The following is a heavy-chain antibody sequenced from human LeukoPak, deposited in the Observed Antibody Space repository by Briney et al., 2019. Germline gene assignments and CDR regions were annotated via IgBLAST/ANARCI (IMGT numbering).Heavy chain of an antibody. D-gene: IGHD3/OR15-3a*01. CDR3: ASGRHDFLH. Sequence: GGSLRLSCAASGFAFSTYWMTWVRQAPGKGLEWVANINLDGTEEHYVDSSLKGRFTISRDNAKNSLYLQMISLRVEDTAVYYCASGRHDFLHWGQGTLVTVSS. CDR2: INLDGTEE. J-gene: IGHJ4*02. CDR1: GFAFSTYW. V-gene: IGHV3-7*01.